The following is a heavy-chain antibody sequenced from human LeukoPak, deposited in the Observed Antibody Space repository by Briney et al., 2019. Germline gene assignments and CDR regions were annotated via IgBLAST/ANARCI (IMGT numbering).Heavy chain of an antibody. Sequence: PSETLSLTCTVSGGSISSYYWSWIRQPPGKGLEWIGYIYYSGSTNYNPSLKSRVTISVDTSKNQFSLKLSSVTAADTAVYYCARVRSGSSWYGRPTDFDYWGQGTLVTVSS. D-gene: IGHD6-13*01. V-gene: IGHV4-59*01. CDR2: IYYSGST. CDR3: ARVRSGSSWYGRPTDFDY. CDR1: GGSISSYY. J-gene: IGHJ4*02.